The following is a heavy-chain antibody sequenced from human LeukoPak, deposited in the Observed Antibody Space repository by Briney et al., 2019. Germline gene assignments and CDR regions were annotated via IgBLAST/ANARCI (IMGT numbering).Heavy chain of an antibody. CDR1: GFTFSSYS. Sequence: GGSLRLSCAASGFTFSSYSMNWVRQAPGKGLEWVSPISSSSSYIYYADSVKGRFTISRDNAKNSLYLQMNSLRAEDTAVYYCARDPQRDYGGNSPHYWGQGTLVTVSS. D-gene: IGHD4-23*01. CDR3: ARDPQRDYGGNSPHY. V-gene: IGHV3-21*01. J-gene: IGHJ4*02. CDR2: ISSSSSYI.